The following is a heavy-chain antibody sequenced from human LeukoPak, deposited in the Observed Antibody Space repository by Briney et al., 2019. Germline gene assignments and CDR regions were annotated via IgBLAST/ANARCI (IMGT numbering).Heavy chain of an antibody. V-gene: IGHV3-49*03. J-gene: IGHJ6*03. Sequence: GGSLRLSCTASGFTFGDYAMSWFRQAPGKGLEWVGFIRSKAYGGTTEYAASVKGRFTISRDDSKSIAYLQMNSLKAEDTAVYYCTRIPAVPEDLYYYYYYMDVWGKGTTVTVSS. CDR3: TRIPAVPEDLYYYYYYMDV. D-gene: IGHD2-2*01. CDR1: GFTFGDYA. CDR2: IRSKAYGGTT.